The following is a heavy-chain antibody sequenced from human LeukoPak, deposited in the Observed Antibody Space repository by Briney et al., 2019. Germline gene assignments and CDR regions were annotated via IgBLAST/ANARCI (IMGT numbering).Heavy chain of an antibody. J-gene: IGHJ3*02. V-gene: IGHV3-30-3*01. Sequence: GGSLRLSCAASGFTFSSYAMHWVRQAPGKGLEWVAVISYDGSNKYYADSVKGRFTISRDNSKNTLYLQMNSLRAEDTAVYYCAKDPDSSGWYLYDAFDIWGQGTMVTVSS. CDR2: ISYDGSNK. CDR1: GFTFSSYA. CDR3: AKDPDSSGWYLYDAFDI. D-gene: IGHD6-19*01.